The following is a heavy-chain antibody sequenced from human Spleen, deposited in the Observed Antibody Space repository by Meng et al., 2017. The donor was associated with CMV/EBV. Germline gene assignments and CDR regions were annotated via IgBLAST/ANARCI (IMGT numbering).Heavy chain of an antibody. V-gene: IGHV3-11*04. Sequence: GGSLRLSCAASGFTLSDYYMSWIRQAPGKGLEWVSSISSSGSTIYYADSVKGRLIISRDNAKSSLYLQMNSLRVEDTAVYYCVRETKWGDYYYGMDVWGQGTTVTVSS. J-gene: IGHJ6*02. CDR2: ISSSGSTI. CDR1: GFTLSDYY. D-gene: IGHD7-27*01. CDR3: VRETKWGDYYYGMDV.